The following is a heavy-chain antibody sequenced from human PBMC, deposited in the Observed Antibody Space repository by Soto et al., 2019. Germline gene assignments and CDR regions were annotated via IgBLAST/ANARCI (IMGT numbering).Heavy chain of an antibody. Sequence: QVQLVESGGGVVQPGRSLRLSCAASGFTFSSYAMHWVRQAPGKGLEWVAVISYDGSNKYYADSVKGRFTISRDNSKNTLYLQMNSRRAEDTAVYYCARSIAVAGGGGGYYYYGMDVWGQGTTVTVSS. J-gene: IGHJ6*02. CDR2: ISYDGSNK. CDR3: ARSIAVAGGGGGYYYYGMDV. V-gene: IGHV3-30-3*01. CDR1: GFTFSSYA. D-gene: IGHD6-19*01.